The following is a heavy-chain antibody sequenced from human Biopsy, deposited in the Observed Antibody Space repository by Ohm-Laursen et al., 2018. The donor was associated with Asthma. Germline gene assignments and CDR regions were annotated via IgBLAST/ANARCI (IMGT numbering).Heavy chain of an antibody. J-gene: IGHJ6*04. CDR3: ARAVDYSHYYGIDV. CDR1: GYTFNSAG. CDR2: VSVYNGNT. Sequence: ASVKVSCKASGYTFNSAGITWVRQAPGQGLEWMGWVSVYNGNTKVAQKLQDRVTMITDTSTSTAYMELRSLRSDDTAVYFCARAVDYSHYYGIDVWGKGTTVTVSP. V-gene: IGHV1-18*01. D-gene: IGHD3-10*01.